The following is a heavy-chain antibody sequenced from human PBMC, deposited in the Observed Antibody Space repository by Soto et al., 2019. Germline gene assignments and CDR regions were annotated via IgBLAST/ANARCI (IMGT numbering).Heavy chain of an antibody. Sequence: PSETLSLTCTVSGVSISSYYWSWIRQPPGKGLEWIGYIYYSGSTNYNPSLKSRVTISVDTSKNQFSLKLSSVTAADTAVYYCVRVRIGSWYKSGIGVWFDPWGQGTLVTVSS. J-gene: IGHJ5*02. CDR3: VRVRIGSWYKSGIGVWFDP. CDR1: GVSISSYY. CDR2: IYYSGST. V-gene: IGHV4-59*01. D-gene: IGHD6-13*01.